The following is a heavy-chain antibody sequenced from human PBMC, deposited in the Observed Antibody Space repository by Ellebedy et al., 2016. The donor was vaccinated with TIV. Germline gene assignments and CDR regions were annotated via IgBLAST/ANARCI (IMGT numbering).Heavy chain of an antibody. CDR1: GYTFTSYG. CDR2: ISAYNGNT. J-gene: IGHJ6*02. Sequence: AASVKVSCKASGYTFTSYGISWVRQAPGQGLEWMGWISAYNGNTNYAQKLQGRVTMTTDTSTSTAYMELSSLRFEDTAVYYCARGSTSSRYGMDVWGQGTTVTVSS. CDR3: ARGSTSSRYGMDV. V-gene: IGHV1-18*01. D-gene: IGHD6-13*01.